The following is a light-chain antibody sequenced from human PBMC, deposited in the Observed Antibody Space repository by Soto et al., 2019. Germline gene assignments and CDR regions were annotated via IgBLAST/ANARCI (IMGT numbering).Light chain of an antibody. Sequence: DIQMTQSPSTLSASVGDRVTFTCRASQSISTWLAWYQQKPGKAPKLLISDVSSLKSGVPSRFSGSGSGTAFTLTISGLHPADSATYYCQQYNSFWKFGQGTNVEIK. CDR3: QQYNSFWK. CDR1: QSISTW. V-gene: IGKV1-5*01. J-gene: IGKJ1*01. CDR2: DVS.